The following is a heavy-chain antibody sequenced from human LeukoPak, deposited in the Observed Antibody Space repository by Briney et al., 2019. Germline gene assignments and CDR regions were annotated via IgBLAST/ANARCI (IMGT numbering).Heavy chain of an antibody. D-gene: IGHD3-10*01. CDR2: IFHSVTT. CDR3: ARYYYGSESYPYVHD. CDR1: GGSLNTGVYY. J-gene: IGHJ4*02. V-gene: IGHV4-31*11. Sequence: SETLSLTSALSGGSLNTGVYYWSWIRQHPGRGLEWSGYIFHSVTTYYHPSLKSRFTISVDTSKNQFSLKVSSVTPADTGVYFCARYYYGSESYPYVHDWGQGTLVSVPS.